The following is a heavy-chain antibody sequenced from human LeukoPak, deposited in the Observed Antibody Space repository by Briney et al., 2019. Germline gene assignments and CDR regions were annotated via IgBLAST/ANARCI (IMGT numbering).Heavy chain of an antibody. D-gene: IGHD3-22*01. CDR3: ARDRSSGYLGAFDI. V-gene: IGHV3-53*01. CDR2: IYSGGST. Sequence: GGSLRLSCAASGFTVSSNYISWVRQAPGKGLEWVSVIYSGGSTYYADSVKGRFTISRDNSKNTLYPQMNSLRAEDTAVYYCARDRSSGYLGAFDIWGQGTMVTVSS. J-gene: IGHJ3*02. CDR1: GFTVSSNY.